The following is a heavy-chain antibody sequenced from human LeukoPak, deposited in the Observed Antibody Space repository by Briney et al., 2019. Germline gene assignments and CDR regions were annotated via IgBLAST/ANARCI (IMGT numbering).Heavy chain of an antibody. J-gene: IGHJ4*02. CDR1: GFTLSSYW. Sequence: GGSLRLSCAASGFTLSSYWMSWVRQAPGKGLEWVANIKQDGSEKYYVDSVKGRFTISRDNAKNSLYLQMNSLRAEDAAVYYCAKAPVTSCRGAYCYPFDSWGQGTVVTVSS. V-gene: IGHV3-7*03. D-gene: IGHD2-21*01. CDR2: IKQDGSEK. CDR3: AKAPVTSCRGAYCYPFDS.